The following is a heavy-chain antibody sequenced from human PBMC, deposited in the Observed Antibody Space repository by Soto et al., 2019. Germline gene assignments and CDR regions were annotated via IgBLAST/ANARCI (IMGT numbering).Heavy chain of an antibody. D-gene: IGHD6-13*01. Sequence: EVQLLESGGGLVQPGGSLRLSCAASGFTFSIFPMTWVRQAPGKGLEWVSAISSSGGGTYYAHSVRGRFTISRDNSKSTLYLQMNSLRAEDTALYYGAKDLTYSSSWTYASWGQGTLVSVSS. V-gene: IGHV3-23*01. CDR2: ISSSGGGT. CDR1: GFTFSIFP. J-gene: IGHJ5*02. CDR3: AKDLTYSSSWTYAS.